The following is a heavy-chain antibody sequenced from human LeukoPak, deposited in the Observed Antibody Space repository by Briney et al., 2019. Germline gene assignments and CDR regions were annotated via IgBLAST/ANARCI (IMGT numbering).Heavy chain of an antibody. CDR3: AKDWRWFGELYYFDY. CDR2: ISGSGSST. J-gene: IGHJ4*02. CDR1: GFTFDNYA. D-gene: IGHD3-10*01. V-gene: IGHV3-23*01. Sequence: GGSLRLSCAASGFTFDNYAMSWVRQAPGKGLEWVSGISGSGSSTYYADSVKGRFTISRDNSKNTLYLQMNSLRAEDTAVYYCAKDWRWFGELYYFDYWGQGTLVTVSS.